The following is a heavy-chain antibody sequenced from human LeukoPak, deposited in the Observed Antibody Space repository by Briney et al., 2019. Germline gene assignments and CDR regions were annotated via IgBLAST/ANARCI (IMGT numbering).Heavy chain of an antibody. CDR2: IYYSGYP. CDR3: ARAPGSDVVVAVDACDI. V-gene: IGHV4-59*08. J-gene: IGHJ3*02. CDR1: GGSISSHY. D-gene: IGHD6-19*01. Sequence: PSETLSLTCTVSGGSISSHYWTWIRQPPGKGLEWIAYIYYSGYPNYNPSLKSRVTISVDRSKRQFSLTLSSVTAAGTAVYYCARAPGSDVVVAVDACDIWGQGAMVTASS.